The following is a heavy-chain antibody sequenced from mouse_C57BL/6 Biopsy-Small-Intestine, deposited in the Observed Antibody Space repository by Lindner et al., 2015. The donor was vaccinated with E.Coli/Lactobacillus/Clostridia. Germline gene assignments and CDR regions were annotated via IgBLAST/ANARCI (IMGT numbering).Heavy chain of an antibody. V-gene: IGHV1-64*01. CDR2: IDPSSGST. D-gene: IGHD3-1*01. J-gene: IGHJ4*01. CDR1: GYTFTSYY. Sequence: SVKVSCKASGYTFTSYYIHCVRQAPGQGPEWMGIIDPSSGSTSYAQNFQGRATMTRDTSTSTVYMELSSLRSEDTAVYYCVRSNSGALDYWGQGTLVTVSS. CDR3: VRSNSGALDY.